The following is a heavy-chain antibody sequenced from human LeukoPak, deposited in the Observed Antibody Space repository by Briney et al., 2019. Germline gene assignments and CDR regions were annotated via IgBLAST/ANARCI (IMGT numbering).Heavy chain of an antibody. Sequence: ASVKVSCKASGYTFTGYYMHWVRQAPGQGLEWMGWINPNSGGTNYAQKFQGRVTMTRDTSISTAYMELSRLRSDDTAVYYCARDSSYSSSSSEDYWGQGTLVTVSS. CDR1: GYTFTGYY. CDR3: ARDSSYSSSSSEDY. CDR2: INPNSGGT. J-gene: IGHJ4*02. V-gene: IGHV1-2*02. D-gene: IGHD6-6*01.